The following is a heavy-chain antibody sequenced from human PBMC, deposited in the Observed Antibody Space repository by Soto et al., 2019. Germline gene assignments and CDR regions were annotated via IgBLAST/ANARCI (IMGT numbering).Heavy chain of an antibody. D-gene: IGHD6-13*01. CDR2: INHSGST. CDR3: ARRKYGYSSSWWIDY. V-gene: IGHV4-34*01. CDR1: GGSFSGYY. J-gene: IGHJ4*02. Sequence: QVRLQQWGAGLLKPSETLSLTCAVYGGSFSGYYWSWIRQPPGKGLEWIGEINHSGSTNYNPSLKSRVTISVDTSKNQYSLKLSSVTAADTAVYYCARRKYGYSSSWWIDYWGQGTLVTVSS.